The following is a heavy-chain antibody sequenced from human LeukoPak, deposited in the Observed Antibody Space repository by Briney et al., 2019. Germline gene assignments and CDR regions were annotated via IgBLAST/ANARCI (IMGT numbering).Heavy chain of an antibody. D-gene: IGHD5-24*01. V-gene: IGHV4-34*01. CDR2: INHSGST. CDR3: ARGTRVRDGYNSYYYYYMDV. CDR1: GGSFSGYY. Sequence: SETLSLTCAVYGGSFSGYYWSWIRQPPGKGLEWIGEINHSGSTNYNPSLKSRVTISVDTSKSQFSLKLSSVTAADTAVYYCARGTRVRDGYNSYYYYYMDVWGKGTTVTISS. J-gene: IGHJ6*03.